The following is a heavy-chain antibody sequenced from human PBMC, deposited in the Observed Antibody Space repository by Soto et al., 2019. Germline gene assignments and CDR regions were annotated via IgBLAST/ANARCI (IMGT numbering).Heavy chain of an antibody. J-gene: IGHJ4*02. V-gene: IGHV2-5*02. CDR2: IYWDDDK. CDR3: AHRVLRAVFGLVTTRAIYFDF. D-gene: IGHD3-3*01. Sequence: QITLNESGPTVVKPTETLTLTCTFSGFSLTTSGVGLGGIRQSPGKAPEWLAFIYWDDDKRYSTSLKSRLTTTKDTSKNHVVLTMANVDPEDTAPYCCAHRVLRAVFGLVTTRAIYFDFWGQGTPVVVSS. CDR1: GFSLTTSGVG.